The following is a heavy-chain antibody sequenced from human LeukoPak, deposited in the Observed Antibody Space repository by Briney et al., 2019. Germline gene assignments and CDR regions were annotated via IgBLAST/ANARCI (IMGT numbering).Heavy chain of an antibody. CDR2: MYYSGST. J-gene: IGHJ4*02. V-gene: IGHV4-39*02. Sequence: SETLSLTCTVSGGSISSSSYCWGWIRQPPGGGLEWIGSMYYSGSTYYKPSLKSRVTISVDTSKNHLSLRLSSVSAADTAVYYCARSMYSTNADSWGQGTLVTAFS. CDR3: ARSMYSTNADS. D-gene: IGHD6-13*01. CDR1: GGSISSSSYC.